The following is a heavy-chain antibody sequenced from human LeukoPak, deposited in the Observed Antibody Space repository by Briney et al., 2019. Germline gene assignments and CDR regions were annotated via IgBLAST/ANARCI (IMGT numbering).Heavy chain of an antibody. J-gene: IGHJ5*02. Sequence: GGSLRLSCAPSGFTFSSYSMSWVREAPGKELEWVSSISSSSSYIYYADSVKGRFTISRDNAKNSLYLQMNSLRAEDTAVYYCASGVAARSAFDPWGQGTLVTVSS. CDR2: ISSSSSYI. V-gene: IGHV3-21*01. CDR1: GFTFSSYS. D-gene: IGHD6-6*01. CDR3: ASGVAARSAFDP.